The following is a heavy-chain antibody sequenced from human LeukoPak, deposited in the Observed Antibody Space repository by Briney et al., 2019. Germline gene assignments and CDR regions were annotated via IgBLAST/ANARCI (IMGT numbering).Heavy chain of an antibody. CDR1: GYTFTSYD. J-gene: IGHJ4*02. CDR3: ASTTHDFWSGYYGSFDY. CDR2: MNPNSGNT. Sequence: GASVKVSCKASGYTFTSYDINWVRQATGQGLEWMGWMNPNSGNTGYAQKFQGRVTMTRNTSISTAYMELSSLRSDDTAVYYCASTTHDFWSGYYGSFDYWGQGTLVTVSS. V-gene: IGHV1-8*01. D-gene: IGHD3-3*01.